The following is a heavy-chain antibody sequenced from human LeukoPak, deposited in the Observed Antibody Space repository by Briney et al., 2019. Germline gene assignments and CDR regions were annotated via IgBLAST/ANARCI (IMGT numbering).Heavy chain of an antibody. V-gene: IGHV3-43*01. D-gene: IGHD2-15*01. Sequence: GGSLRLSCAASGFTFDDYTMHWVRQAPGKGLDWVSLISWDGGSTYYADSVKGRFTISRDNSKNSLYLQMNSLRTEDTALYCCVKDMSPYVVADAFDIWGQGTMVTVSS. CDR2: ISWDGGST. J-gene: IGHJ3*02. CDR3: VKDMSPYVVADAFDI. CDR1: GFTFDDYT.